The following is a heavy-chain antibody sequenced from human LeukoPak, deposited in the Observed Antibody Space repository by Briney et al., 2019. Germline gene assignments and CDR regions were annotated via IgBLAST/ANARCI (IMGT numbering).Heavy chain of an antibody. Sequence: GGSLRLSCAASGFTFSSYSMNWVRQAPGKGLEWVSSISSSSSYIYYADSVKGRFTISRDNAKNSLYLQMNSLRAEDTAVYYCARDPTPYYDFWSGSLNFDYWGQGTLVTVSS. D-gene: IGHD3-3*01. V-gene: IGHV3-21*01. CDR1: GFTFSSYS. CDR2: ISSSSSYI. J-gene: IGHJ4*02. CDR3: ARDPTPYYDFWSGSLNFDY.